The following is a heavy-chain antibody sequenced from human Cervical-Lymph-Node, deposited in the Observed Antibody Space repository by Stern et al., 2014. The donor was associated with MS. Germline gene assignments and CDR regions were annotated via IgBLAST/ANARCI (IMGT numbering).Heavy chain of an antibody. CDR1: GGSINIGDYY. Sequence: QVQLVQSGPGLVKPSQTLSLTCTVSGGSINIGDYYWSWIRHLPGKGLEWIGYIYNIGSTSYNSSLKSRVSLSVDTSKNQFSLNLNSMAAADTAVYYCAGGTVAGLFDFWGQGMLVTVSS. D-gene: IGHD6-19*01. J-gene: IGHJ4*02. CDR3: AGGTVAGLFDF. V-gene: IGHV4-31*03. CDR2: IYNIGST.